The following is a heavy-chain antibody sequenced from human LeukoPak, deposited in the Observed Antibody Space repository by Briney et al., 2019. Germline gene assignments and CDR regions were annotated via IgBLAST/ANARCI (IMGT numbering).Heavy chain of an antibody. CDR2: ISSSSSYI. Sequence: PGGSLRLSCAASGFTFSSYSMNWVRQAPGKGLEWVSSISSSSSYIYYADSVKGRFTISRDNAKNSLYLQMNSLRAEDTAVYYCARDQTTQYSGYSKFLGLFYGMDVWGQGTTVTVSS. D-gene: IGHD6-13*01. CDR1: GFTFSSYS. J-gene: IGHJ6*02. CDR3: ARDQTTQYSGYSKFLGLFYGMDV. V-gene: IGHV3-21*01.